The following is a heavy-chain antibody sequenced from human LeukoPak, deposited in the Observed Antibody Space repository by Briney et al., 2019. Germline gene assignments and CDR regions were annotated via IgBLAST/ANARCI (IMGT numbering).Heavy chain of an antibody. CDR1: GFTFSLYG. D-gene: IGHD4-11*01. CDR3: AKDAQRGFDYSNSLEY. Sequence: PGGSLRLSCAASGFTFSLYGMHWVRQAPGKGLEWVADIWHDGSSRCYADSVKGRFTISRDNSRNTVYLQMNSLRAEDTAVYYCAKDAQRGFDYSNSLEYWGQGNLVTVSS. J-gene: IGHJ4*02. V-gene: IGHV3-33*06. CDR2: IWHDGSSR.